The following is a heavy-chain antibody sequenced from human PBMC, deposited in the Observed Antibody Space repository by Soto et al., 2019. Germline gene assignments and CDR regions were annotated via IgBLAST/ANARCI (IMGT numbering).Heavy chain of an antibody. Sequence: SETLSLTCTVSGGSISSYYWSWIRQPPGKGLEWIGYIYYSGSTNYNPSLKSRVTISVDTSKNQFSLKLSSVTAADTAVYYCARDDYYDSSGHPDAFDIWGQGTMVTVS. CDR1: GGSISSYY. CDR2: IYYSGST. V-gene: IGHV4-59*01. CDR3: ARDDYYDSSGHPDAFDI. D-gene: IGHD3-22*01. J-gene: IGHJ3*02.